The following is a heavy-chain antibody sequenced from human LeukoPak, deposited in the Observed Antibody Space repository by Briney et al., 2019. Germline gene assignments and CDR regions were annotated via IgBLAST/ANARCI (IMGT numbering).Heavy chain of an antibody. Sequence: PGGSLRLSCVGSGFTFSDYYMSWIRQAPGKGLEWVSYISSSGSTIYYADSVKGRFTISRDNAKNSLYLQMNSLRAEDTAVYYCARDAVVPAAPDAFDIWGQGTMVTVSS. CDR3: ARDAVVPAAPDAFDI. J-gene: IGHJ3*02. D-gene: IGHD2-2*01. V-gene: IGHV3-11*04. CDR2: ISSSGSTI. CDR1: GFTFSDYY.